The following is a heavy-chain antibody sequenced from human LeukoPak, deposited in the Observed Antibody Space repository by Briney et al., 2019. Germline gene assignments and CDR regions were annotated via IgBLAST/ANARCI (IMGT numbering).Heavy chain of an antibody. CDR2: IYYSGST. J-gene: IGHJ4*02. CDR3: ASRVAYYYDSSGYFDY. CDR1: GGSISSYY. D-gene: IGHD3-22*01. V-gene: IGHV4-59*06. Sequence: SETLSLTCTVSGGSISSYYWSWIRQHPGKGLEWIGYIYYSGSTYYNPSLKSRVTISVDTSKNQFSLKLSSVTAADTAVYYCASRVAYYYDSSGYFDYWGQGTLVTVSS.